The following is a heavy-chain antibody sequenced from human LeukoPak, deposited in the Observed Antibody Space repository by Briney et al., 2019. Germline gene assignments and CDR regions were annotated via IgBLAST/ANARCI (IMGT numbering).Heavy chain of an antibody. CDR1: GGSISSYY. V-gene: IGHV4-39*07. J-gene: IGHJ4*02. D-gene: IGHD2-2*01. CDR2: IYYSGST. CDR3: ARDPATAEGLGNFDY. Sequence: SETLSLTCTVSGGSISSYYWGWIRQPPGKGLERIGSIYYSGSTYYNPSLKSRVTISVDTSKNQFSLKLSSVTAADTAVYCCARDPATAEGLGNFDYWGQGTLVTVSS.